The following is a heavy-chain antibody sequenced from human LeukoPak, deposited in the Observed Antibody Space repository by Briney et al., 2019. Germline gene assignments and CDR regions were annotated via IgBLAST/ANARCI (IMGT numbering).Heavy chain of an antibody. D-gene: IGHD6-13*01. CDR1: GGSFSGYY. J-gene: IGHJ6*03. Sequence: SETLSLTCAVYGGSFSGYYWSWIRQPPGKGLEWIGEINHSGSTNYNPSLKSRVTISVDTSKNQFSLKLSSETAADTAVYYCARGRPAAGIYYYYYMDVWGKGTTVTVSS. CDR3: ARGRPAAGIYYYYYMDV. CDR2: INHSGST. V-gene: IGHV4-34*01.